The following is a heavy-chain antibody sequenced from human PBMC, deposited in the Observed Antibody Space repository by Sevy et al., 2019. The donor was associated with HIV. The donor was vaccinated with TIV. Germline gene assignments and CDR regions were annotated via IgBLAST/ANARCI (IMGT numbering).Heavy chain of an antibody. V-gene: IGHV3-30*18. CDR1: GFTFSSYG. J-gene: IGHJ4*02. CDR2: ISYDGSNK. D-gene: IGHD6-13*01. CDR3: AKDRTTGIAAAGTPFDY. Sequence: GGSLRLSCAASGFTFSSYGMHWVRQAPGKGLEWVAVISYDGSNKYYADSVKGRFTISRDNSKNTLYLQMNSLRAEDTAVYYCAKDRTTGIAAAGTPFDYWGQRTLVTVFS.